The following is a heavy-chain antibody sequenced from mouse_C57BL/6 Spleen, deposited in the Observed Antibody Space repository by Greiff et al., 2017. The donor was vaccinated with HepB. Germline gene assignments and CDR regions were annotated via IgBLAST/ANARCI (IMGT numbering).Heavy chain of an antibody. D-gene: IGHD2-4*01. V-gene: IGHV1-26*01. CDR3: ARDRLRRRGFAY. J-gene: IGHJ3*01. Sequence: EVQLQQSGPELVKPGASVKISCKASGYTFTDYYMNWVKQSHGKSLEWIGDINPNNGGTSYNQKFKGKATLTVDKSSSTAYMELRSLTSEDSAVYDCARDRLRRRGFAYWGQGTLVTVSA. CDR1: GYTFTDYY. CDR2: INPNNGGT.